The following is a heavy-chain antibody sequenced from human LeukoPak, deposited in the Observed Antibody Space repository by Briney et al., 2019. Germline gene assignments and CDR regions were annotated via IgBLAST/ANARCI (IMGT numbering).Heavy chain of an antibody. V-gene: IGHV4-34*01. D-gene: IGHD3-10*01. CDR1: GGSFSGYY. J-gene: IGHJ4*02. CDR3: ARWTPGVITMVRGVTRGYYFDY. CDR2: INHSEST. Sequence: SETLSLTCAVYGGSFSGYYWSWIRQPPGKGLEWIGEINHSESTNYNPSLKSRVTISVDTSKNQFSLKLSSVTAADTAVYYCARWTPGVITMVRGVTRGYYFDYWGQGTLVTVSS.